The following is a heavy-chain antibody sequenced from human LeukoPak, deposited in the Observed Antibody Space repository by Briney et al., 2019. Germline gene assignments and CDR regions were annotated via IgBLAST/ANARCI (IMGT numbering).Heavy chain of an antibody. CDR1: GFTFGDYA. CDR3: ARDSSGWYSWFDP. CDR2: IKQDGSEE. V-gene: IGHV3-7*01. Sequence: GGSLRLSCTASGFTFGDYAMSWVRQAPGKGLEWVANIKQDGSEEYYVDSVKGRFTISRDNAKNSLYLQMNSLRAEDTAVYYCARDSSGWYSWFDPWGQGTLVTVSS. D-gene: IGHD6-19*01. J-gene: IGHJ5*02.